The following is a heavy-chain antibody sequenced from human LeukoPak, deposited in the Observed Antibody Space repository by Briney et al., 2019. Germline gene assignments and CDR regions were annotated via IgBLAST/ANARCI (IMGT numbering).Heavy chain of an antibody. CDR3: ARVAGYSYGFENYYYGMDV. Sequence: ASVKVSCKASGYTFTTFGLSWLRQAPGQGLEWMGWISTYNGNTNYAQKLQGRVTMTTDTSTRTAYMDLRSLRSDDTAVYYCARVAGYSYGFENYYYGMDVWGQGTTVTVSS. J-gene: IGHJ6*02. D-gene: IGHD5-18*01. CDR1: GYTFTTFG. V-gene: IGHV1-18*01. CDR2: ISTYNGNT.